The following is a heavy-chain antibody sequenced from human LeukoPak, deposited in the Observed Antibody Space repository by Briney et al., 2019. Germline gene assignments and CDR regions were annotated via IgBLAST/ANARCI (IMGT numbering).Heavy chain of an antibody. J-gene: IGHJ4*02. CDR3: ARHPYSTGLDY. Sequence: PSETLSLTCTVSGGSMNSYYWSWIRQPPGKGLEWIGYMSNSGLTNYNPSLKSRVTISVDTSKNQFSLKLSSVTAADTAVYYCARHPYSTGLDYWGQGTLVTVSS. V-gene: IGHV4-59*08. D-gene: IGHD4-11*01. CDR1: GGSMNSYY. CDR2: MSNSGLT.